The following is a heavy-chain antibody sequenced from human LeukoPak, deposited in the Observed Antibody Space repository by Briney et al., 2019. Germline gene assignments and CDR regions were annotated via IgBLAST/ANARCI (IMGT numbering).Heavy chain of an antibody. D-gene: IGHD5-12*01. Sequence: GALVKVSCKASGYTFTGYYMHWVRQAPGQGLEWMGWINPNSGGTNYAQKFQGWVTMTRDTSISTAYMELSRLRSDDTAVYYCARGGWYSGYVGVDYWGQGTLVTVSS. J-gene: IGHJ4*02. CDR2: INPNSGGT. CDR1: GYTFTGYY. V-gene: IGHV1-2*04. CDR3: ARGGWYSGYVGVDY.